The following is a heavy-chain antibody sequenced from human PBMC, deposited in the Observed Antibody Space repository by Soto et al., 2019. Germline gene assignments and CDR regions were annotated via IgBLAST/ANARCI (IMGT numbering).Heavy chain of an antibody. V-gene: IGHV1-69*01. J-gene: IGHJ6*02. CDR3: ARESLGNYYDSSGYYYYGMDV. D-gene: IGHD3-22*01. CDR1: GGTFSSYA. CDR2: IIPIFGTA. Sequence: QVQLVQSGAEVKKPGSSVKISCKASGGTFSSYAISWVRQAPGQGLEWMGGIIPIFGTANYAHKFQGRVTITADESTSTAYMELSSLRSEDTAVYYGARESLGNYYDSSGYYYYGMDVWGQGTTVTVSS.